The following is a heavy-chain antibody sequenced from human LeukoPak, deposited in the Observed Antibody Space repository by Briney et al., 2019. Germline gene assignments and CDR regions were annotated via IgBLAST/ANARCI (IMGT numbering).Heavy chain of an antibody. V-gene: IGHV3-7*01. J-gene: IGHJ4*02. Sequence: PGGSLRLSCAASGFTFSSYWMTWVRQAPGKGLEWVANMKRDGSEKYYADSVKGRFTISRDNANNLLYLQLNSLRAEDTAVYYCARQVGYSYGLFDQWGQGTLVIVSS. CDR2: MKRDGSEK. CDR3: ARQVGYSYGLFDQ. D-gene: IGHD5-18*01. CDR1: GFTFSSYW.